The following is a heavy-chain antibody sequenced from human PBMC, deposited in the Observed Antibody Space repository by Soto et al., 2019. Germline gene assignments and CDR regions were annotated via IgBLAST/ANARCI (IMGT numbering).Heavy chain of an antibody. CDR1: GYSFTSYW. J-gene: IGHJ3*02. Sequence: PGESLKISCKGSGYSFTSYWIGWVRQMPGKGLEWMGIIYPGDSDTRCSPSFQGQVTISADKSISTAYLQLRSLKASDPAMYYCASPALRYCNNALNIWGQERMFTVAS. D-gene: IGHD3-9*01. CDR2: IYPGDSDT. CDR3: ASPALRYCNNALNI. V-gene: IGHV5-51*01.